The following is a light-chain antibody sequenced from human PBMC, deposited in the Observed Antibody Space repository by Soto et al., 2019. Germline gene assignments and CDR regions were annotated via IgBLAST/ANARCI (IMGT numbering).Light chain of an antibody. J-gene: IGLJ2*01. Sequence: QSVLTQPASVSGSPGQSITISCTGTSSDVGGYNYVSWYQQHPSKAPKLMISEVSNRPSGVSNRFSGSKSGNTASLTISGLQAEDEADYYCSSYTSSSTLVFGGGTKLTVL. CDR2: EVS. CDR1: SSDVGGYNY. V-gene: IGLV2-14*01. CDR3: SSYTSSSTLV.